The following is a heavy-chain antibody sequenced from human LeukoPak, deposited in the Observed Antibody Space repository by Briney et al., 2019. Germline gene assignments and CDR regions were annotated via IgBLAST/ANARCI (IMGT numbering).Heavy chain of an antibody. J-gene: IGHJ4*02. CDR3: TTDTSGYSVDY. V-gene: IGHV3-15*01. D-gene: IGHD3-3*01. CDR2: IKSKTDGGTT. Sequence: SWVRQAPGKGLEWVGRIKSKTDGGTTDYAAPVKGRFTISRDDSKNTLYLQMNSLKTEDTAVYYCTTDTSGYSVDYWGQGTLVTVSS.